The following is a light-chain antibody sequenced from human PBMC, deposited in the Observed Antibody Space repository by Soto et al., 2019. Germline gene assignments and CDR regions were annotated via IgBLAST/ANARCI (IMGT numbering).Light chain of an antibody. Sequence: QSALTQPASVSGSPGQSITISCTGTSSDVGGYNYVSWYQQHPGKAPKFMIYDVSNRPSGVSNRFSGSKSGSTPCLTISGLQAEHERDYYCCSYTTSNTRQIVFGTGTKLTVL. J-gene: IGLJ1*01. CDR3: CSYTTSNTRQIV. V-gene: IGLV2-14*01. CDR1: SSDVGGYNY. CDR2: DVS.